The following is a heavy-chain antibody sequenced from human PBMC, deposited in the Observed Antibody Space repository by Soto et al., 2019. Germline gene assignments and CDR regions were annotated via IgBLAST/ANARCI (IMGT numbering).Heavy chain of an antibody. J-gene: IGHJ4*02. CDR3: ARTYWSGWGRRLFDC. D-gene: IGHD3-3*01. CDR2: IYYSGHT. V-gene: IGHV4-30-4*01. CDR1: GSSITSGDSY. Sequence: SVTLSLTCTVSGSSITSGDSYWSWIRQPPGKGLEWIGYIYYSGHTYYNPSLKSRLTISVDTSKNHFSLRLSSVTAADTAVYYCARTYWSGWGRRLFDCWGQGALVT.